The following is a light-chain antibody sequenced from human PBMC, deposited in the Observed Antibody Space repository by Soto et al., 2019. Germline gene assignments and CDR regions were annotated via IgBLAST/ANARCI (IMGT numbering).Light chain of an antibody. V-gene: IGKV1-5*03. Sequence: DIQMTQSPSTLSASVGDRVTITCRASQSIDINLAWYQQKPGKAPNLLIYKASSLESVVPSRFSGSGSGTEFTLTISSLQPDDFATYDCQQYQHKSYPYTFGQGTKLEIK. CDR1: QSIDIN. CDR2: KAS. J-gene: IGKJ2*01. CDR3: QQYQHKSYPYT.